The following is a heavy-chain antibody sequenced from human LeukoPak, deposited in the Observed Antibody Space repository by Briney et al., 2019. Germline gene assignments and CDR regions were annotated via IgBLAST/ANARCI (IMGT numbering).Heavy chain of an antibody. J-gene: IGHJ5*02. Sequence: GSLRLSCAASGFTFDDYAMHWVRQAPGKGLEWIGRIYTSGSTHYNPSLKSRVTMSVDTSKNQFSLKLSSVTAADTAVYYCARGPLTVTRGFDPWGQGTLVTVSS. CDR3: ARGPLTVTRGFDP. CDR1: GFTFDDYA. CDR2: IYTSGST. D-gene: IGHD4-17*01. V-gene: IGHV4-4*07.